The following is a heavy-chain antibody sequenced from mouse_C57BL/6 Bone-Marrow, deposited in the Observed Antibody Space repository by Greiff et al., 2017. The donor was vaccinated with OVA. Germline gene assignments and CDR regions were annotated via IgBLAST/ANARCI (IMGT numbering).Heavy chain of an antibody. D-gene: IGHD2-3*01. Sequence: QVQLKQPGAELVRPGSSVKLSCKASGYTFTSYWMDWVKQRPGQGLEWIGNIYPSDSETHYNQKFKDKATLTVDKSSSTAYMQLSSLTSEDSAVYYCARFGYFYYAMDYWGQGTSVTVSS. CDR2: IYPSDSET. CDR1: GYTFTSYW. V-gene: IGHV1-61*01. CDR3: ARFGYFYYAMDY. J-gene: IGHJ4*01.